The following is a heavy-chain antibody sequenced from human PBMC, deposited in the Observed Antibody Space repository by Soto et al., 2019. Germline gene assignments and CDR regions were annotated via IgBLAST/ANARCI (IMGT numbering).Heavy chain of an antibody. CDR2: IDPSDSYT. V-gene: IGHV5-10-1*01. CDR3: ARDLPPPILRYFDWAYYYGMDV. Sequence: PGESLKISCKGSGYSFTSYWISWVRQMPGKGLEWMGRIDPSDSYTNYSPSFQGHVTISADKSISTAYLQWSSLKASDTAMYYCARDLPPPILRYFDWAYYYGMDVWGQGTTVTVSS. J-gene: IGHJ6*02. CDR1: GYSFTSYW. D-gene: IGHD3-9*01.